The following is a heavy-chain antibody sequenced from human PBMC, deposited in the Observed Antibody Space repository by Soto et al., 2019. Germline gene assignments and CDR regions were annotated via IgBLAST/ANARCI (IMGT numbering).Heavy chain of an antibody. Sequence: SETLSLTCAVSGGSISSSNWWSWVRQPPGKGLEWIGYIYYSGSTNYNPSLKSRVTISVDTSKNQFSLKLSSVTAADTAVYYCARRRGRTFDYWGQGTLVTVSS. CDR1: GGSISSSNW. J-gene: IGHJ4*02. V-gene: IGHV4-4*02. D-gene: IGHD2-15*01. CDR3: ARRRGRTFDY. CDR2: IYYSGST.